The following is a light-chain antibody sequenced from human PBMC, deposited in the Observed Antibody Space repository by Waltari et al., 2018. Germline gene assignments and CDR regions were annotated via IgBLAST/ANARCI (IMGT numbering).Light chain of an antibody. J-gene: IGKJ2*01. Sequence: DIQMTQSPSPLSASLGDRVTITCRASQSISNYLNWYQQKPGKAPNLLIYAASSLQSGVPSRFSGSGSGTDFTLTISSLQPEDFATYYCQQTYSVPSPFGQGTKLEIK. V-gene: IGKV1-39*01. CDR1: QSISNY. CDR3: QQTYSVPSP. CDR2: AAS.